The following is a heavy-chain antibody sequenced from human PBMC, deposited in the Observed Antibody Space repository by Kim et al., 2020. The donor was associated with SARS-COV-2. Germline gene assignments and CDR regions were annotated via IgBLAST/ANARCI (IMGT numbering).Heavy chain of an antibody. V-gene: IGHV4-4*02. CDR3: ARDPWSGYSYGYYYYYGMDV. CDR1: GGSISSSNW. D-gene: IGHD5-18*01. CDR2: IYHSGST. J-gene: IGHJ6*02. Sequence: SETLSLTCAVSGGSISSSNWWSWVRQPPGKGLEWIGEIYHSGSTNYNPSLKSRVTISVDKSKNQFSLKLSSVTAADTAVYYCARDPWSGYSYGYYYYYGMDVWGQGTTVTVSS.